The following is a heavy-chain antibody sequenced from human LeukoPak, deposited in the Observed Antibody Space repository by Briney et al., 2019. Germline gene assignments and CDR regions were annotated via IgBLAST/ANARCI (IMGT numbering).Heavy chain of an antibody. J-gene: IGHJ4*02. CDR3: AKRVDSSGYYYLPYFDY. D-gene: IGHD3-22*01. Sequence: GGSLRLSCTASGFTFRIYAMSWVRQAPGKGLEWVSVISDSGGSRYHADSVKGRFTISRDNSKNTLYLQMNSLRAEDTAVYYCAKRVDSSGYYYLPYFDYWGQGTLVTVSS. V-gene: IGHV3-23*01. CDR1: GFTFRIYA. CDR2: ISDSGGSR.